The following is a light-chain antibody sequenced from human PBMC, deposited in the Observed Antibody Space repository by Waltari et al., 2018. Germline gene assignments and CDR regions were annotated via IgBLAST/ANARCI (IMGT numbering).Light chain of an antibody. CDR1: QSNSSW. CDR2: KAS. J-gene: IGKJ1*01. Sequence: DIQMTQSHSTLPASVGDRVTITCRDSQSNSSWLAWYQQRPGKAPKLLIYKASSLQSGVPSRFSGSGSGTEFTLTISSLQPDEFATYYCQHYNGFSSWTFGQGTKVEIK. V-gene: IGKV1-5*03. CDR3: QHYNGFSSWT.